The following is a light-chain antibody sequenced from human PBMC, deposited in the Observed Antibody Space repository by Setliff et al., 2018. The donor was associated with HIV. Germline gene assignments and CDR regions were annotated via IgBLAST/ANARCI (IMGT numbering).Light chain of an antibody. CDR1: QSISND. CDR2: AAA. J-gene: IGKJ4*01. V-gene: IGKV1-39*01. Sequence: DIQMAQSPSSLSASVGDRVTITCRARQSISNDLNWYQQKPGKAPRLLIYAAASLQTGVPSRFSGSGSGTDFTLTISGLQLEDSATYYCQQSYSTPSFGGGTKVDIK. CDR3: QQSYSTPS.